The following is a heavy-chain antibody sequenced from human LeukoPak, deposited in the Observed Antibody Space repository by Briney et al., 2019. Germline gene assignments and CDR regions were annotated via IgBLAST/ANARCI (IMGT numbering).Heavy chain of an antibody. D-gene: IGHD3-22*01. J-gene: IGHJ4*02. CDR3: ARDHYYDSSGYYSRNDY. Sequence: SETLSLTCTVSGGSISSYYWSWIRQPPGKGLEWIGYIYYSGSTNYNPSLKSRVTISLDTSKKQFSLKLSSVTAADTAVYYCARDHYYDSSGYYSRNDYWGQGTLVTVS. CDR2: IYYSGST. CDR1: GGSISSYY. V-gene: IGHV4-59*01.